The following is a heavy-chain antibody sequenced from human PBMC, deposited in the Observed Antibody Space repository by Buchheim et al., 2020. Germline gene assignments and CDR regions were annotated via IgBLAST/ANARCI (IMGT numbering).Heavy chain of an antibody. CDR1: GGTFSSYA. CDR2: IIPIFGTA. V-gene: IGHV1-69*06. J-gene: IGHJ6*02. D-gene: IGHD3-22*01. CDR3: ARDRPTYYYDSSGYLYGMDV. Sequence: QVQLVQSGAEVKKPGSSVKVSCKASGGTFSSYAISWVRQAPGQGLEWMGGIIPIFGTANYAQKFQGRVTITADKSTSTAYMELSRLRSEDTAVYYCARDRPTYYYDSSGYLYGMDVWGQGTT.